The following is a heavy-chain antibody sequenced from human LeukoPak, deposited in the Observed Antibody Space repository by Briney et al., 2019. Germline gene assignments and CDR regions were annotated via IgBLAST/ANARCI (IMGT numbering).Heavy chain of an antibody. CDR3: ARDYGGSSPFDY. Sequence: GGSLRLSCAASGFTFSSYEMNWVRQAPGKGLEWVSYISSSGSTIYYADSVKGRFTISRDNAKNSLYLQMNSLRTEDTAVYYCARDYGGSSPFDYWGQGTLVTVSS. CDR1: GFTFSSYE. D-gene: IGHD4-23*01. J-gene: IGHJ4*02. V-gene: IGHV3-48*03. CDR2: ISSSGSTI.